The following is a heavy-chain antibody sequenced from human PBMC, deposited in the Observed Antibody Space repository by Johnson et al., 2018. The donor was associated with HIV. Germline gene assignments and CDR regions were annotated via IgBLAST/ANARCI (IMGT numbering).Heavy chain of an antibody. CDR1: GFTFSGSA. D-gene: IGHD3-16*02. Sequence: EKLVESGGGLVQPGGSLKLSCAASGFTFSGSAMHWVRQASGKGLEWVGRIRSKANSSATAYAASVKGRFTISRDDSKNTAYLQMNSLKTEDTAVYYCAKDRYTENDAFDIWGQGTMVTVSS. CDR2: IRSKANSSAT. CDR3: AKDRYTENDAFDI. J-gene: IGHJ3*02. V-gene: IGHV3-73*02.